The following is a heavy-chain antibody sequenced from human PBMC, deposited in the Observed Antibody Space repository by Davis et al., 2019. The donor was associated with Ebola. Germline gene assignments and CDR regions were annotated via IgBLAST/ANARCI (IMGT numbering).Heavy chain of an antibody. D-gene: IGHD5-18*01. CDR1: GGSISSSNW. V-gene: IGHV4-4*02. Sequence: SETLSLTCAVSGGSISSSNWWSWVRQPPGQGLEWIGEIYHSGSTNYNPSLKSRVTISVDKSKNQFSLKLSSVTAADTAVYYCARDRGYSYGLDYWGQGTLVTVSS. CDR3: ARDRGYSYGLDY. CDR2: IYHSGST. J-gene: IGHJ4*02.